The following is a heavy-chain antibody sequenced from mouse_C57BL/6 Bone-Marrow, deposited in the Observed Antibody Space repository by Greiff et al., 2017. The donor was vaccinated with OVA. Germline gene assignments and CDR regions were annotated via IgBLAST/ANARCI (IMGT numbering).Heavy chain of an antibody. Sequence: EVQRVESGGDLVKPGGSLKLSCAASGFTFSSYGMSWVRHTPDKRLEWVATISSGGSYTYYPDSVKGRLTISRANAKNTLYLQMSSLKSDDTAMYYCARHGDYGSFFDYWGQGTTLTVSS. CDR2: ISSGGSYT. CDR1: GFTFSSYG. J-gene: IGHJ2*01. V-gene: IGHV5-6*01. CDR3: ARHGDYGSFFDY. D-gene: IGHD1-1*01.